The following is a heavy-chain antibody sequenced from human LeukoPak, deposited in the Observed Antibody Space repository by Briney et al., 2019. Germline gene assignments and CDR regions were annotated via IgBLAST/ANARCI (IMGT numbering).Heavy chain of an antibody. J-gene: IGHJ5*02. D-gene: IGHD3-10*01. CDR1: GGSFSGYY. CDR3: ARGGYYGSGNDFRFDP. Sequence: SETLSLTCAVYGGSFSGYYWSWIRQPPGKGLECIGYIHYTGSTNYNPSLKSRVTISVETSKNQFSLRLKSVTAADTAVYYCARGGYYGSGNDFRFDPWGQGTLVTVSS. V-gene: IGHV4-59*01. CDR2: IHYTGST.